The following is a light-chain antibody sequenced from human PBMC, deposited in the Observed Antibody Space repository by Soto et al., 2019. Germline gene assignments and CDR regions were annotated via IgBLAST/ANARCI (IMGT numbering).Light chain of an antibody. CDR3: LQHNSYPLT. V-gene: IGKV1-17*01. Sequence: DIRMTQSPSSLSASVGDRVSVTCQPSQDVRKYLSWYQQKARKAPKRLIYAASSLQSGVPSRFSGSGSGTEFTLTISSLQPEDFATYYCLQHNSYPLTFGGGTKGDIK. J-gene: IGKJ4*01. CDR1: QDVRKY. CDR2: AAS.